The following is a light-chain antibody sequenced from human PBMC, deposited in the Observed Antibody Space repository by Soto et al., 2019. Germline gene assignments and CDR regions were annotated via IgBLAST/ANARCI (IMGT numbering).Light chain of an antibody. CDR3: QQYGSSPWT. CDR2: GAS. CDR1: QSVSSSY. V-gene: IGKV3-20*01. J-gene: IGKJ1*01. Sequence: ESVLTQSPGTLSLSPGERATLSCRASQSVSSSYLAWYQQKPGQAPRPLIYGASSRATGIPDRFRGSGSGTEFTLTISRLEPEDFAVYYCQQYGSSPWTFGQGTKVEIK.